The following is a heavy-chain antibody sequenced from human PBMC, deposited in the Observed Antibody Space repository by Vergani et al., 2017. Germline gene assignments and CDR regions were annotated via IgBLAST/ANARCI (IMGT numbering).Heavy chain of an antibody. V-gene: IGHV4-61*02. CDR3: ARSRPYCTSSSCTAI. CDR2: IHTGGST. D-gene: IGHD2-2*01. CDR1: GESIRSGSHY. Sequence: QVKLQESGPGLLKPSQTLSLTCTVSGESIRSGSHYWSWIRQPAGKGPEWIGHIHTGGSTDLNPSFKSRVSISVDTSKSQCSLKLNSVTVADTAVYYCARSRPYCTSSSCTAIWGQGTLVTVSS. J-gene: IGHJ4*02.